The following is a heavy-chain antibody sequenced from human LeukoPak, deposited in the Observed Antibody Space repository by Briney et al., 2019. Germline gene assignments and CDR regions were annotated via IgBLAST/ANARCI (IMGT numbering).Heavy chain of an antibody. CDR2: LRGDGET. J-gene: IGHJ4*01. CDR3: AKGIYSSGWSYFDY. V-gene: IGHV3-23*01. D-gene: IGHD6-19*01. Sequence: GGSLRLSCAASGFVFSSYAMSWVRQTPARGLEWLSSLRGDGETFYADSVKGRFTLSRDNSKNTLYLQMNSLRAEDTAVYYCAKGIYSSGWSYFDYWGHGTLVTVSS. CDR1: GFVFSSYA.